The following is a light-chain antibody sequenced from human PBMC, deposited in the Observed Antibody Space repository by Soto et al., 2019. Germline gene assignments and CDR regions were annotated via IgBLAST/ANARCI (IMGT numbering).Light chain of an antibody. J-gene: IGLJ3*02. CDR1: SSNIGDNA. Sequence: QLVLTQPPSVSEAPRQRVTISCSGSSSNIGDNAVNWYQQLPGKPPKLLIYYDDLLPSGVSERFSGSKSGTSASLAISGLQSEDEADYYCSAWDDSLNGWVFGGGTKLTVL. CDR2: YDD. V-gene: IGLV1-36*01. CDR3: SAWDDSLNGWV.